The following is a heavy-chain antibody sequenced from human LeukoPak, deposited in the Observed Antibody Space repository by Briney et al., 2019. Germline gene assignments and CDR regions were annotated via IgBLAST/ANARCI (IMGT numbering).Heavy chain of an antibody. D-gene: IGHD2/OR15-2a*01. V-gene: IGHV3-49*04. CDR2: IRRRGYGGTA. CDR3: TRGGATGYSTVSYIDY. CDR1: LFTFGVFA. J-gene: IGHJ4*02. Sequence: GGPLRLSCTPPLFTFGVFAQSCAPDAPEEGREGGSFIRRRGYGGTAEYAASVKGRFTISRDDSKSIAYLQVNSLRAEDTAVYYCTRGGATGYSTVSYIDYWGQGTLVTVSS.